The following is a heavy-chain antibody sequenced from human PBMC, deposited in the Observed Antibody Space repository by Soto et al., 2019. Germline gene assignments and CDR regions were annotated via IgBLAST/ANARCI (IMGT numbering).Heavy chain of an antibody. D-gene: IGHD2-2*01. CDR2: ISGSGGST. CDR1: GFTFSSYA. CDR3: AKRLGYCSSTSCPPDDY. Sequence: GESLKISCAASGFTFSSYAMSWVRQAPGKGLEWVSAISGSGGSTYYADSVKGRFTISRDNSKNTLYLQMNSLRAEDTAVYYCAKRLGYCSSTSCPPDDYWGQGTLVTVSS. J-gene: IGHJ4*02. V-gene: IGHV3-23*01.